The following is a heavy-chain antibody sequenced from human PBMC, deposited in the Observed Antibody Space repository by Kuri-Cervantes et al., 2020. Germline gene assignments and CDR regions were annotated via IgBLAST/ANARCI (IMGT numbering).Heavy chain of an antibody. Sequence: ASVKVSCKASGYTFTGYYMHWVRQAPGQGLEWMGWINPNSGGTNYAQKFQGRVTMTRDTSISTAYMELSSLRSDDTAVYYCAREALSPLLWSSGSGWFDPWGQGTLVTVSS. CDR2: INPNSGGT. CDR1: GYTFTGYY. D-gene: IGHD3-10*01. J-gene: IGHJ5*02. CDR3: AREALSPLLWSSGSGWFDP. V-gene: IGHV1-2*02.